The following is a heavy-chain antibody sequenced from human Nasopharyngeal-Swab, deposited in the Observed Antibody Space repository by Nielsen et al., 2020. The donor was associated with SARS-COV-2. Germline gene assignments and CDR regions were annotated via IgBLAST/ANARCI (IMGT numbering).Heavy chain of an antibody. Sequence: SDTLSPTCPLSGGSISTSNWWSWVRQPPGKGLEWIGEIYLSGSTNYNPSLKSRVTISVDKSKNQFSLKLSSVTAADTAVYYCARVGAAAGFFDYWGQGTLVTVSS. J-gene: IGHJ4*02. CDR2: IYLSGST. CDR1: GGSISTSNW. D-gene: IGHD6-13*01. V-gene: IGHV4-4*02. CDR3: ARVGAAAGFFDY.